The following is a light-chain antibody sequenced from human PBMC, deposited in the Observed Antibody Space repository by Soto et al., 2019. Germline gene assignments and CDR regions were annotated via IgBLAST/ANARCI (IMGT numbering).Light chain of an antibody. CDR3: QQYYSFPLT. CDR1: QSISSW. CDR2: DVS. V-gene: IGKV1-5*01. Sequence: DIQMTQSPSTLSASVGDRVTITCRASQSISSWLAWYQQKPGKAPKLLIYDVSSLESGVPSRFSGSGSGTDFTLTISCLQSEDFATYYCQQYYSFPLTFGGGTKVDIK. J-gene: IGKJ4*01.